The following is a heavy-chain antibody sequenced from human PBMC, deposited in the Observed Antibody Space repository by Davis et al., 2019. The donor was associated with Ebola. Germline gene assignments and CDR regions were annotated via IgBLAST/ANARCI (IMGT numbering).Heavy chain of an antibody. D-gene: IGHD4-17*01. CDR2: IIPIFGTA. CDR1: GGTFSSYA. CDR3: ARAYDDYGDYNVRVGYYYYYYGMDV. J-gene: IGHJ6*02. V-gene: IGHV1-69*13. Sequence: SVKVSCKASGGTFSSYAISWVRQAPGQGLEWMGGIIPIFGTANYAQKFQGRVTITADESTSTAYMELSSLRSEDTAVYYCARAYDDYGDYNVRVGYYYYYYGMDVWGQGTTVTVSS.